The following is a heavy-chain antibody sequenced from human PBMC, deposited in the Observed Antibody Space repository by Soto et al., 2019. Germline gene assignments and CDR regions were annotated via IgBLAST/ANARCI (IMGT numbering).Heavy chain of an antibody. CDR3: ARDPPDDSSGYFSLDY. Sequence: ALRLSCAASGFTFSSSAMHWVRQAPGKGLEWVATISYDGSNKYYADAVKGRFTISRDNSKNTLYLQMNSLRAEDTAVYYCARDPPDDSSGYFSLDYWGQGTLVTVSS. CDR1: GFTFSSSA. D-gene: IGHD3-22*01. V-gene: IGHV3-30-3*01. CDR2: ISYDGSNK. J-gene: IGHJ4*02.